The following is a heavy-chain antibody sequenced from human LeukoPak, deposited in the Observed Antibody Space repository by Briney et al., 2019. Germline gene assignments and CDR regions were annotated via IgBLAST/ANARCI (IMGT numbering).Heavy chain of an antibody. J-gene: IGHJ6*02. CDR3: AKDWQYSSRQIYYYYYGMDV. D-gene: IGHD6-13*01. CDR1: GFTFSSYG. CDR2: ISYDGSNK. V-gene: IGHV3-30*18. Sequence: GGSLRLSCAASGFTFSSYGMHWVRQAPGKGLEWVAVISYDGSNKYYADSVKGRFTISRDNSKNTLYLQMNSLRAEDTAVYYCAKDWQYSSRQIYYYYYGMDVWGQGTTVTVSS.